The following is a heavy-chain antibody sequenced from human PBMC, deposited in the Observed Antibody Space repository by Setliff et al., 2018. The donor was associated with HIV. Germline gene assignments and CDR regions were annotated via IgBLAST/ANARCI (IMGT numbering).Heavy chain of an antibody. CDR1: GYSINNGLY. CDR3: ARGVSSWYPLFDY. CDR2: IYYSGST. V-gene: IGHV4-38-2*02. Sequence: SETLSLTCTVSGYSINNGLYWAWIRQPPGKGLEWIGTIYYSGSTNYNPSLKSRVTISVDTSKNQFSLKLSSVTAADTAVYYCARGVSSWYPLFDYWGQGTLVTAPQ. D-gene: IGHD6-13*01. J-gene: IGHJ4*02.